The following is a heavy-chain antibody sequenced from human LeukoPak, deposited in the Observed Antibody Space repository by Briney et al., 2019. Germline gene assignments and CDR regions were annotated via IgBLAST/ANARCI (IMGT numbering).Heavy chain of an antibody. J-gene: IGHJ6*02. CDR1: GFTFSSYS. D-gene: IGHD6-13*01. CDR2: ISSSSSYI. V-gene: IGHV3-21*01. CDR3: ARDGYSSSSQYYYYYGMDV. Sequence: GGSLRLSCAASGFTFSSYSMNWVHQAPGKGLEWVSSISSSSSYIYYADSVKGRFTISRDNAKNSLYLQMNSLRAEDTAVYYCARDGYSSSSQYYYYYGMDVWGQGTTVTVSS.